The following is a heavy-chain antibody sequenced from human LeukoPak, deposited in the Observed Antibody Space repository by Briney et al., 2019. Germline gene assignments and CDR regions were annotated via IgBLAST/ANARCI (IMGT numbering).Heavy chain of an antibody. CDR2: ISSSSSTI. Sequence: GGSLRLSCAVSGFTFSDYYMSWIRQAPGKGLEWVSYISSSSSTIYYADSVKGRFTISRDNAKNSLYLQMNSLRAEDTAVYYCARGRGWTRYYFDYWGQGTLVTVSS. V-gene: IGHV3-11*04. J-gene: IGHJ4*02. CDR1: GFTFSDYY. CDR3: ARGRGWTRYYFDY. D-gene: IGHD3/OR15-3a*01.